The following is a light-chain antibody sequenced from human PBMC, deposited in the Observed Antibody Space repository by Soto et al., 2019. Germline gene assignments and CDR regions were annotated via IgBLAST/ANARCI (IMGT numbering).Light chain of an antibody. CDR3: QQYGSSPTLT. Sequence: EIVLTQSPGTLSLSPGERATLSCRASQSVSSSYLAWYQQKPGQAPRLLIYGASSRATGIPDRFSGSGSGTDFTLTISRLDPEDFAVYYYQQYGSSPTLTFGGGTKVEIK. CDR1: QSVSSSY. V-gene: IGKV3-20*01. CDR2: GAS. J-gene: IGKJ4*01.